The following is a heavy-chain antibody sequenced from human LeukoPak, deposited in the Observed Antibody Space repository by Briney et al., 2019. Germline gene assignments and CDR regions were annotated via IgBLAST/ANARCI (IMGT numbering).Heavy chain of an antibody. D-gene: IGHD6-13*01. J-gene: IGHJ4*02. CDR2: ISGSGGST. Sequence: GGSLRLSCAASGFTFSSYAMSWVRQAPGKGLEWVSAISGSGGSTNYADSVKGRFTISRDNAKNTLYLQMNSLRAEDTAVYYCARERLRSSSLDYWGQGTLVTVSS. CDR1: GFTFSSYA. V-gene: IGHV3-23*01. CDR3: ARERLRSSSLDY.